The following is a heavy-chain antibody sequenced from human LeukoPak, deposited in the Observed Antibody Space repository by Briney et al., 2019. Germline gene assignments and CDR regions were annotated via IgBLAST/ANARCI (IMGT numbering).Heavy chain of an antibody. V-gene: IGHV4-39*01. CDR1: GGSISSSSYY. Sequence: KPSETLSLTCTVSGGSISSSSYYWGWIRQPPGKGLEWIGSIYYSGSTYYNPSLKSRVTISVDTSKTQFSLKLSSVTAADTAVYYCARHNLYSSTYWGQGTLVTVSS. CDR2: IYYSGST. CDR3: ARHNLYSSTY. D-gene: IGHD6-13*01. J-gene: IGHJ4*02.